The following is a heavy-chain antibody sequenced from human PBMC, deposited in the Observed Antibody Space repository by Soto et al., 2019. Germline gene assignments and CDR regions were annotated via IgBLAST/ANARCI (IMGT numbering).Heavy chain of an antibody. CDR3: AKDTRYSSSWFEYCFDY. Sequence: GGSLRLSCAASGFTFSSYAMSWVRQAPGKGLEWVSGISGSGDSTYYADSVKGRFTISRNNSKNTLYLQMNSLRAEDTAIYYCAKDTRYSSSWFEYCFDYWGQGTLVTVSS. CDR1: GFTFSSYA. V-gene: IGHV3-23*01. D-gene: IGHD6-13*01. J-gene: IGHJ4*02. CDR2: ISGSGDST.